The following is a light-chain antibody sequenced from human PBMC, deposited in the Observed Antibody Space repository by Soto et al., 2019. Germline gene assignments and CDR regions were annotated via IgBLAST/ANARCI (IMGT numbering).Light chain of an antibody. CDR2: DVS. J-gene: IGLJ1*01. CDR3: TSYTTTGTYV. V-gene: IGLV2-14*03. Sequence: QSVLTQPASVSGSPGQSITISCTGASSDLGDYNYVSWYKQHPGKAPKLMIYDVSSRPSGVSDRFSGSKSGNTASLTNSGLQAEDEADYYCTSYTTTGTYVFATGTKLTVL. CDR1: SSDLGDYNY.